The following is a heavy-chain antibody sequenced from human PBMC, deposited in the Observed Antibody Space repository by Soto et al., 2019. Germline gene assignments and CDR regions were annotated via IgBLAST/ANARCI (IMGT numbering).Heavy chain of an antibody. CDR1: GGSISSGGYY. CDR2: IYYSGST. Sequence: SETLSLTCTVSGGSISSGGYYWSWIRQHPGKGLEWIGYIYYSGSTYYNPSLKSRVTISVDTSKNQFSLKLSSVTAADTAVYYCAREGEYYGSGSYSGFDYWGQGTLVTVSS. CDR3: AREGEYYGSGSYSGFDY. V-gene: IGHV4-31*03. D-gene: IGHD3-10*01. J-gene: IGHJ4*02.